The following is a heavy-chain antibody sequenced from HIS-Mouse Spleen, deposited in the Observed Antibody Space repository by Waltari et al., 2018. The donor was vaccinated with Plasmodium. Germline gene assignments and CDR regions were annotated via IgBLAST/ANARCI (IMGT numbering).Heavy chain of an antibody. D-gene: IGHD6-13*01. V-gene: IGHV4-31*03. J-gene: IGHJ4*02. CDR2: TYYSGST. CDR3: ARSIAATVTFYFDY. Sequence: QLQLQESGPGLVKPSQTLSPTCTVSGGSISRGGYYWSGIRQHPGKGLEWIGYTYYSGSTYYNPSLKSRVTISVDTSKNQFSLKLSSVTAADTAVYYCARSIAATVTFYFDYWGQGTLVTVSS. CDR1: GGSISRGGYY.